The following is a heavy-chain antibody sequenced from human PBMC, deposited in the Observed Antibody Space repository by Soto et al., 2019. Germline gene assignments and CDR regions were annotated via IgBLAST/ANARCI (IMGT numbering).Heavy chain of an antibody. J-gene: IGHJ4*02. D-gene: IGHD6-13*01. CDR3: ARDYSSSWHNRDKPVGPFDY. CDR2: ISYDGSNK. Sequence: QVQLVESGGGVGQPGRSLRLSCAASGFTFSSYAMHWVRQAPGKGLEWVAVISYDGSNKYYADSVKGRFTISRDNSKNTLYLQMNSLRAEDTALYYCARDYSSSWHNRDKPVGPFDYWGQGTLVTVSS. CDR1: GFTFSSYA. V-gene: IGHV3-30-3*01.